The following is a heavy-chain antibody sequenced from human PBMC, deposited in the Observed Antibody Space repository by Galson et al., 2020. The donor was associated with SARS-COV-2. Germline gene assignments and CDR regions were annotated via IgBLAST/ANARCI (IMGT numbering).Heavy chain of an antibody. CDR2: MNPNSGNT. CDR3: ARGTSSWGSGSPRFDP. D-gene: IGHD3-10*01. V-gene: IGHV1-8*01. J-gene: IGHJ5*02. CDR1: GYTFTSYD. Sequence: ASVKVSCKASGYTFTSYDINWVRQATGQGLEWMGWMNPNSGNTGYAQKFQGRVTMTRNTSISTAYMELSSLRSEDTAVYYCARGTSSWGSGSPRFDPWGQGTLVTVSS.